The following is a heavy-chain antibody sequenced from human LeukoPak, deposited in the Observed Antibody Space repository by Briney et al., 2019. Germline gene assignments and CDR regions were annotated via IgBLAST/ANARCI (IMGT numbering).Heavy chain of an antibody. J-gene: IGHJ4*02. CDR2: IYSDATT. CDR1: GFTVSSNY. CDR3: ARTWVMDRAPGSFDY. V-gene: IGHV3-53*01. Sequence: GGSLRLSCAASGFTVSSNYMSWVRQAPGRGLEWVSIIYSDATTYYADSVRGRFTISRDNSQNPLSLQMKSLRGEDTAVDYCARTWVMDRAPGSFDYWGQGTLVTVSS. D-gene: IGHD2-8*01.